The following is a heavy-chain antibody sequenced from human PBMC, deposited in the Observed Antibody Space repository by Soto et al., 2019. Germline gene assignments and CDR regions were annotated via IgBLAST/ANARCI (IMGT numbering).Heavy chain of an antibody. V-gene: IGHV4-39*07. CDR3: ARSKGYYGSGRIPLFDY. Sequence: PSETLSLTCTVSGGSISSSSYYWGWIRQPPGKGLEWIGSIYYSGNTYYNPSLKSRVTISVDTAKNQFSLKLSSVTAVDTAVYYCARSKGYYGSGRIPLFDYWGQGTLVTVSS. J-gene: IGHJ4*02. CDR1: GGSISSSSYY. D-gene: IGHD3-10*01. CDR2: IYYSGNT.